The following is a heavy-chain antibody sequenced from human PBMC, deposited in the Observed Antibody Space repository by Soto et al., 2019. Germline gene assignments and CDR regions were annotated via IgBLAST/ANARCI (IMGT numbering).Heavy chain of an antibody. CDR3: ARSWVTGKGGLDV. CDR2: ISGYTGNT. J-gene: IGHJ6*02. Sequence: QVQLVQSGAEVKKPGASVKVSCKASGYTFTSYGFSWVRQAPGQGLEWMGWISGYTGNTNYAQKIKGRVTMTTDTSTSTAHMELRSLISDDTAVYYCARSWVTGKGGLDVWGQGTTVTVSS. D-gene: IGHD2-21*02. CDR1: GYTFTSYG. V-gene: IGHV1-18*01.